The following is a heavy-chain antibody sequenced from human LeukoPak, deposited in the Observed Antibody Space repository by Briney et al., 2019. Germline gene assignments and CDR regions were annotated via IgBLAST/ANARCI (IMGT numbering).Heavy chain of an antibody. V-gene: IGHV3-15*01. Sequence: GGSLRLSCAASGFTFSNAWMSWVRQAPGKGLEWVGHFKTKTDGGTTDYAAPVKGRFTISRDDSKNMLYLQMNSLKTEDTAVYYCTTGYRNGYRFFDYWGQGTLVTVSP. J-gene: IGHJ4*02. CDR1: GFTFSNAW. CDR3: TTGYRNGYRFFDY. CDR2: FKTKTDGGTT. D-gene: IGHD3-22*01.